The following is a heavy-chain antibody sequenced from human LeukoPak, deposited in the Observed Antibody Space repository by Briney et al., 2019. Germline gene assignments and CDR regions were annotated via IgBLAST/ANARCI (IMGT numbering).Heavy chain of an antibody. J-gene: IGHJ4*02. CDR2: IYYSGST. D-gene: IGHD5-12*01. CDR3: ARTAVATDFDY. Sequence: PSETLSLTCTVSGGSISSSDYYWGWIRQPPGKGLEWIGTIYYSGSTYYNPSLKSRVTISVDTSKNQFSLKLSSVTAADTAVYYCARTAVATDFDYWGQGTLVTVSS. V-gene: IGHV4-39*07. CDR1: GGSISSSDYY.